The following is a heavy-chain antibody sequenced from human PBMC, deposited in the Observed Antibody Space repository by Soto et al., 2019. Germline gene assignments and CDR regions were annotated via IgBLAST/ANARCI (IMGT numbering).Heavy chain of an antibody. CDR1: GYTFTSYA. CDR3: ARVVGATGD. CDR2: INAGDGNT. V-gene: IGHV1-3*01. Sequence: QVQLVQSGSEVKKPGASVKDSCKASGYTFTSYAMHWVRHAPGQRLEWMGWINAGDGNTKYSQKCRVRVTITRDTPATPAYMALRSLRSEDTPVYYCARVVGATGDWGQGNLVTVSS. J-gene: IGHJ4*02. D-gene: IGHD1-26*01.